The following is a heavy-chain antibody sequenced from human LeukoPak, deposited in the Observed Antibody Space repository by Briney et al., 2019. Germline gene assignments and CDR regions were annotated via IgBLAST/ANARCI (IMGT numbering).Heavy chain of an antibody. J-gene: IGHJ6*03. Sequence: SVKVSCKASGGTFSSYPFTWVRQAPGQGLEWMGGIIPIFGTANYAQKFQGRVTITTDESTSTAYMELSSLRSEDTAVYYCARDMSLTRIAAAGTDYYYYMDVWGKGTTVTVSS. CDR3: ARDMSLTRIAAAGTDYYYYMDV. CDR1: GGTFSSYP. D-gene: IGHD6-13*01. V-gene: IGHV1-69*05. CDR2: IIPIFGTA.